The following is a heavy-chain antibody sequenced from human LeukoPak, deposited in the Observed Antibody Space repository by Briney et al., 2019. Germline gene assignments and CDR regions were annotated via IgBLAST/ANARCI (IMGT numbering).Heavy chain of an antibody. J-gene: IGHJ3*02. Sequence: SETLSLTCTVSGGSISSYYWSWIRQPPGKGLEWIGYIYYSGSTNYNPSLKGRVTISVDTSKNQFSLKLSSVTAADTAVYYCARGRGITMIPDDAFDIWGQGTMVTVSS. CDR1: GGSISSYY. V-gene: IGHV4-59*01. CDR3: ARGRGITMIPDDAFDI. CDR2: IYYSGST. D-gene: IGHD3-22*01.